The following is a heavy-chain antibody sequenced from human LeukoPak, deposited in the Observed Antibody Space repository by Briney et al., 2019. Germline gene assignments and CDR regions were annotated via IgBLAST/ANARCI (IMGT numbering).Heavy chain of an antibody. J-gene: IGHJ2*01. V-gene: IGHV1-69*05. CDR3: ARDQANWYFDL. CDR1: GGTFSSYA. CDR2: IIPIFGTA. Sequence: GASVKVSCKASGGTFSSYAISWVRQAPGQGLEWMGRIIPIFGTANYAQKFQGRVTITTDESTSTAYMELSSLRSEDTAVYYCARDQANWYFDLWGRGTLVTVSS.